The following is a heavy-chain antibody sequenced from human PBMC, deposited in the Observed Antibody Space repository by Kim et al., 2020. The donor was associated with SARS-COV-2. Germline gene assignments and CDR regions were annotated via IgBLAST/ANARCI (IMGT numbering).Heavy chain of an antibody. CDR1: GFAFSSYY. D-gene: IGHD1-26*01. Sequence: GGSLRLSCAASGFAFSSYYMTWIRQAPGKGLQWVSDISSTSSHTNSADSVQGRFTISRDNAKNSLFLEMTSLTVEDTAVYYCAKVGILYGMDVWGEGTA. CDR3: AKVGILYGMDV. V-gene: IGHV3-11*05. J-gene: IGHJ6*02. CDR2: ISSTSSHT.